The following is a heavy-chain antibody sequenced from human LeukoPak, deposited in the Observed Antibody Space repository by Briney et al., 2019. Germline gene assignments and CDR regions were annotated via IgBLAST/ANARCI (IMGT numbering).Heavy chain of an antibody. J-gene: IGHJ4*02. CDR3: ARSDSSGYYYDY. Sequence: SETLSLTCTVSGGSISSGGYYWSWIRQHPGKGLEWIGYIYSSGSTYYNPSLKSRVTISVDTSKNQFSLKLSSVTAADTAVYYCARSDSSGYYYDYWGQGTLVTVSS. V-gene: IGHV4-31*03. CDR2: IYSSGST. CDR1: GGSISSGGYY. D-gene: IGHD3-22*01.